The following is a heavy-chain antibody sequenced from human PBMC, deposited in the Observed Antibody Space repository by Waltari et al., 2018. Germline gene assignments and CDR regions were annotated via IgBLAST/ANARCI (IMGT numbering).Heavy chain of an antibody. Sequence: QVQLQESGPGLVTPSETLSLTCAVSGYSIRTGYYWGWIRQPPGKGLEWIGSIYHSGSTYYNPSLKSRVTISVDTSKNQFSLKLSSVTAADTAVYYCAGYSSSSDFDYWGQGTLVTVSS. V-gene: IGHV4-38-2*01. CDR2: IYHSGST. D-gene: IGHD6-6*01. CDR3: AGYSSSSDFDY. J-gene: IGHJ4*02. CDR1: GYSIRTGYY.